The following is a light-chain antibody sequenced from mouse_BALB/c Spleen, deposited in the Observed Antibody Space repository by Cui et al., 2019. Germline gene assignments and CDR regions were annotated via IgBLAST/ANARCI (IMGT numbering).Light chain of an antibody. Sequence: ETTVTQSPASLSMAIGEKVTIRCITSTHIDDDMNWYQQKPGEPPKLLISEGNTLRPGVPSRFSSSGYGTDFVFTIENMLSEDVADYYCLQSDNLPYTFGGGTKLEIK. J-gene: IGKJ2*01. V-gene: IGKV17-121*01. CDR3: LQSDNLPYT. CDR1: THIDDD. CDR2: EGN.